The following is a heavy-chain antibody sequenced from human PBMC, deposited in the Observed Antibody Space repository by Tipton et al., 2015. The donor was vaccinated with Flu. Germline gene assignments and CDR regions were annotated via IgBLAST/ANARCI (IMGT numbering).Heavy chain of an antibody. CDR3: ARGAAVLRFLEWLPGYYGMDV. Sequence: QMQLVQSGAEVKKPGASVKVSCKASGYTFTSYGISWVRQAPGQGLEWTGWISAYNGNTNYAQKLQGRVTMTTDTSTSTAYMELRSLRSDDTAVYYCARGAAVLRFLEWLPGYYGMDVWGQGTTVTVSS. CDR2: ISAYNGNT. J-gene: IGHJ6*02. V-gene: IGHV1-18*01. CDR1: GYTFTSYG. D-gene: IGHD3-3*01.